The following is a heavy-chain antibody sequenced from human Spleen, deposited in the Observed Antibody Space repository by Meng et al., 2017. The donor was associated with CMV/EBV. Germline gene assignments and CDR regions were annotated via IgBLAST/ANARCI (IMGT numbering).Heavy chain of an antibody. CDR3: ARIHYYYGMDV. J-gene: IGHJ6*02. V-gene: IGHV3-48*01. Sequence: GSLRLSCAASGFTFSSYSMNWVRQAPGKGLEWVSYISSSSSTIYYADSVKGRFTISRDNSKNTLYLQMNSLRAEDTAVYYCARIHYYYGMDVWGQGTTVTVSS. CDR1: GFTFSSYS. CDR2: ISSSSSTI.